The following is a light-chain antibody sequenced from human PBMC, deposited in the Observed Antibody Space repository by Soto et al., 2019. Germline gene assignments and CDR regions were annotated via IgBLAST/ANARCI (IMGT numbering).Light chain of an antibody. Sequence: DIQMTQSPSTLSASVGDRVTITCRASQSISSWLAWYQQKPGKAPKLLIYDASSLESGVTSRFSGSGSGTEFTLTISSLQPYDFATYYCQQYNRYWTFGQGTKVEIK. CDR1: QSISSW. J-gene: IGKJ1*01. CDR3: QQYNRYWT. V-gene: IGKV1-5*01. CDR2: DAS.